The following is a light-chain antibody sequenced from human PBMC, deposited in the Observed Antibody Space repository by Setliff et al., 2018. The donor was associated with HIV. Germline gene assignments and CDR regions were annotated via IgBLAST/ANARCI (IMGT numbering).Light chain of an antibody. V-gene: IGLV2-14*03. J-gene: IGLJ3*02. CDR1: SSDIAAYNL. Sequence: QSALTQPASVSGSPGQSITISCSGTSSDIAAYNLVSWYQQHPGKAPKLMISDVSSRPSGFSNRFSGSKSGSTASLTISGLQPEDEADYYCSSFTISTTWVFGGGTKVTVL. CDR3: SSFTISTTWV. CDR2: DVS.